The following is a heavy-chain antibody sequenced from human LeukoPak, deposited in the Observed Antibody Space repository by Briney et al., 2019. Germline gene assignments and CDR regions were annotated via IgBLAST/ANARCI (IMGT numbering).Heavy chain of an antibody. D-gene: IGHD2-21*02. V-gene: IGHV4-39*01. CDR3: ARHVVVVTAIHAPLGVFDY. J-gene: IGHJ4*02. Sequence: SETLSLTCTVSGGSISSSSYYWGWIRQPPGKGLEWIGSIYYSGSTYYNPSLKSRVTISVDTSKNQFSLKLSSVTAADTAVYYCARHVVVVTAIHAPLGVFDYWGQGTLVTVSS. CDR1: GGSISSSSYY. CDR2: IYYSGST.